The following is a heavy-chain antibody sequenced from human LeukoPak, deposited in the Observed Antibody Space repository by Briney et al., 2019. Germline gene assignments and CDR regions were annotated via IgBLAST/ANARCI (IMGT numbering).Heavy chain of an antibody. Sequence: ASVKVSCKTSGYSFNDYYLHWVRQAPGQGLEWMGWIHPNSGRTHYAPKFHGGVTLTTDTYITTAYMELSSLIFGDTALYYCSRDSSDILTGYYHFWGQGTLVTVSS. V-gene: IGHV1-2*02. CDR2: IHPNSGRT. CDR3: SRDSSDILTGYYHF. D-gene: IGHD3-9*01. J-gene: IGHJ4*02. CDR1: GYSFNDYY.